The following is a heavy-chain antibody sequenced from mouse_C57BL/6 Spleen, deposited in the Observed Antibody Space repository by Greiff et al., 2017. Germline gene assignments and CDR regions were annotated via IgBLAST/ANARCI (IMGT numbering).Heavy chain of an antibody. V-gene: IGHV1-54*01. CDR3: ARAPGDHGPDGYFDV. J-gene: IGHJ1*03. Sequence: VQLQQSGAVLVRPGTSVKVSCKASGYAFTNYLIEWVKQRPGQGLEWIGVINPGSGGTSYKEKFKGKATLTADKSSSTAYMQLSSLTSEDSAVYYCARAPGDHGPDGYFDVWGTGTTVTVSS. CDR1: GYAFTNYL. CDR2: INPGSGGT. D-gene: IGHD3-1*01.